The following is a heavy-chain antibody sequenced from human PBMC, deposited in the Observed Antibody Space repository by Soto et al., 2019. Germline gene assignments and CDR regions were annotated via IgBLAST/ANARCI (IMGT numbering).Heavy chain of an antibody. D-gene: IGHD6-19*01. CDR2: IYWDDDK. Sequence: QITLKESGPTLVKPTQTLTLTCTFSGFSLSSTRVAVGWIRQPPGKALKWLALIYWDDDKRYSPCLKSRLTITNDLSKNQVVLTMTHMDPLDTATYYCAHSEVAGLGYYFDYWGQVTLGTVSS. V-gene: IGHV2-5*02. J-gene: IGHJ4*02. CDR1: GFSLSSTRVA. CDR3: AHSEVAGLGYYFDY.